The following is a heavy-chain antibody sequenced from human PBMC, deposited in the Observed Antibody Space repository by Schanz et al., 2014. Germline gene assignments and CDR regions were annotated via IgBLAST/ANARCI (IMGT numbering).Heavy chain of an antibody. J-gene: IGHJ6*03. D-gene: IGHD2-2*01. CDR2: ISSGGGST. CDR3: ARVKYCTITRCYRTETEGIYYMDV. V-gene: IGHV3-23*04. Sequence: GQLVESGGGVVQPGKSLRLSCATSGFIFRSFGIHWVRQAPGKGLEWVSSISSGGGSTYYADSVKGRFTISRDNSKNTLYLQMKSLRAEDTAVYYCARVKYCTITRCYRTETEGIYYMDVWGKGTTVTVSS. CDR1: GFIFRSFG.